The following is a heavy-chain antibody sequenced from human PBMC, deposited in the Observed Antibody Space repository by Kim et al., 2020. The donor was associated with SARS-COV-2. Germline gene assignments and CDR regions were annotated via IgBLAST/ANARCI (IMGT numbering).Heavy chain of an antibody. Sequence: YAQKFQGRVTITADESTSTAYMELSSLRSEDTAVYYCARELMGTQDAFDIWGQGTMVTVSS. V-gene: IGHV1-69*01. CDR3: ARELMGTQDAFDI. D-gene: IGHD2-8*01. J-gene: IGHJ3*02.